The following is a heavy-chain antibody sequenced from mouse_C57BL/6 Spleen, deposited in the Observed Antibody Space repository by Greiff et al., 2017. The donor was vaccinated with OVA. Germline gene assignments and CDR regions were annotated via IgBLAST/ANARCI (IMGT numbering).Heavy chain of an antibody. V-gene: IGHV1-47*01. CDR1: GYTFTTYP. J-gene: IGHJ3*01. D-gene: IGHD1-1*01. CDR3: ARRGYGSSYEGYWFAY. Sequence: QVQLQQSGAELVKPGASVKMSCKASGYTFTTYPIEWMKQNHGKSLEWIGNFHPYNDDTKYNEKFKGKATLTVEKSSSTVYLELSRLTSDDSAVYYCARRGYGSSYEGYWFAYWDQGTLVTVSA. CDR2: FHPYNDDT.